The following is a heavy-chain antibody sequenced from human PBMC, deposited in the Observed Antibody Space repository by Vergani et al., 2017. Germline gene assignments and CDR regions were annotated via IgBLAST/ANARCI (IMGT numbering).Heavy chain of an antibody. V-gene: IGHV3-66*02. Sequence: EVQLVESGGGLVQPGGSLRLSCAASGFTVSSNYMSWVRQAPGKGLEWVSVIYSGGSTYYADSVKGRFTISRDNSKNTLYLQMNSLRAEDTAVYYCAREGSYYESSGQFNYWGQGTLVTVSS. CDR3: AREGSYYESSGQFNY. CDR2: IYSGGST. D-gene: IGHD3-22*01. J-gene: IGHJ4*02. CDR1: GFTVSSNY.